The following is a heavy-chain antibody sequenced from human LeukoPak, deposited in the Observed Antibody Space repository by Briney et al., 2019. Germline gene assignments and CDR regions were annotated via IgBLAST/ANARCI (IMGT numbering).Heavy chain of an antibody. Sequence: SETLSLTCTVSGGSISSYYWSWIRQPPGKGLEWIGYIYTSGSTNYNPSLKSRVTISVDTSKNQFSLKLSSVTAADTAVYYCARPNYPYNYMDVWGKGTTVTVSS. CDR1: GGSISSYY. J-gene: IGHJ6*03. CDR2: IYTSGST. CDR3: ARPNYPYNYMDV. V-gene: IGHV4-4*09.